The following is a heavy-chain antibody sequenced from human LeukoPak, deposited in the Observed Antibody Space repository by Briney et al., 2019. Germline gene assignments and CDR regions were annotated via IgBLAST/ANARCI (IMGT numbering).Heavy chain of an antibody. CDR3: TTDPLFYDILTGHMDQDY. D-gene: IGHD3-9*01. CDR2: IKSKTDGGTT. J-gene: IGHJ4*02. V-gene: IGHV3-15*01. CDR1: GFTFSNAW. Sequence: GGSLRLSCAASGFTFSNAWMSRVRQAPGKGLEWVGRIKSKTDGGTTDYAAPVKGRFTISRDDSKNTLYLQMNSLKTEDTAVYYCTTDPLFYDILTGHMDQDYWGQGTLVTVSS.